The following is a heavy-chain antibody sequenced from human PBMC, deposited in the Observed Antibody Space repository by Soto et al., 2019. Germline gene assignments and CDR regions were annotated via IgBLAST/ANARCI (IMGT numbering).Heavy chain of an antibody. CDR2: ISGNGGGT. CDR1: GITLRTNG. V-gene: IGHV3-23*01. CDR3: AGHGGSSY. J-gene: IGHJ4*02. Sequence: EVQLLESGGGLVQPGGSLRLSCAASGITLRTNGMSWVRQAPGKGLEWVSSISGNGGGTYYADSVKGRFPISRDNSKNTLYLQMNSLRAEDTAVYYCAGHGGSSYLGQGTLVTVSS. D-gene: IGHD1-26*01.